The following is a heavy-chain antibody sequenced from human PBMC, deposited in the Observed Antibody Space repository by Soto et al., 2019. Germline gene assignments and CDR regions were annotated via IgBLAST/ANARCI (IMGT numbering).Heavy chain of an antibody. V-gene: IGHV3-66*01. Sequence: EVQLVESGGGLVQPGGSLRLSCAASGFTVSSNYMSWVRQAPGKGLEWVSVIYSGGSTYYADSVKGRFTISRDNSKNTLYLQMNSLRAEDTAVYYCARDKAAMVSRKNHDAFDIWGQGTMVTVSS. D-gene: IGHD5-18*01. J-gene: IGHJ3*02. CDR2: IYSGGST. CDR3: ARDKAAMVSRKNHDAFDI. CDR1: GFTVSSNY.